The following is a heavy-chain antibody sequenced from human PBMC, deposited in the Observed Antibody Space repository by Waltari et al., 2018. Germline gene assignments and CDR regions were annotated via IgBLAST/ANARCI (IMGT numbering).Heavy chain of an antibody. CDR2: INHSGRT. V-gene: IGHV4-34*01. CDR1: GGSFSGYY. D-gene: IGHD6-25*01. CDR3: AREKMQRSHFDY. Sequence: QVQLQQWGAGLLKPSETLSLTCAVYGGSFSGYYWSWIRQPPGKGLEWIGEINHSGRTNYNPSLKSRVTISVDTSKNQFSLKLSSVTAADTAVYYCAREKMQRSHFDYWGQGTLVTVSS. J-gene: IGHJ4*02.